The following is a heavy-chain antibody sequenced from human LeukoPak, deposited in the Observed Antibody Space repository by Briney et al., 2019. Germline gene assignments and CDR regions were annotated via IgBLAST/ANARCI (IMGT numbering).Heavy chain of an antibody. V-gene: IGHV1-69*13. CDR2: IIPIFGTA. Sequence: ASVKDSCKASGGTFSSYAISWVRQAPGQGLEWMGGIIPIFGTANYAQKFQGRVTITADESTSTAYMELSRLRSDDTAVYYCARGRGGGDYYADYWGQGTLVTVSS. CDR3: ARGRGGGDYYADY. D-gene: IGHD2-21*01. CDR1: GGTFSSYA. J-gene: IGHJ4*02.